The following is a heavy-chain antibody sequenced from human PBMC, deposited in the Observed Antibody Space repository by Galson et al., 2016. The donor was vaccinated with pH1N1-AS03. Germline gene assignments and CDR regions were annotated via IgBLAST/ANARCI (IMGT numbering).Heavy chain of an antibody. Sequence: SVKVSCTASGYTFTNFGVIWVRQAPGQGLDWVGWISAYSGNTHYEQRLQGRASMTTDPSTNTVNMELTRLTSDDTAIYYCAGDLRSDFGDNFVAGVQFGRYWGQGTLVTVSS. CDR1: GYTFTNFG. CDR3: AGDLRSDFGDNFVAGVQFGRY. CDR2: ISAYSGNT. V-gene: IGHV1-18*01. J-gene: IGHJ4*02. D-gene: IGHD4/OR15-4a*01.